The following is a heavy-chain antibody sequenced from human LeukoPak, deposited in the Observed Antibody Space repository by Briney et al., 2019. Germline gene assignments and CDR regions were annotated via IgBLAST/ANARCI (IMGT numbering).Heavy chain of an antibody. J-gene: IGHJ4*02. Sequence: ASVKVSCKASGYTFTGYYMHWVRQAPGEGLKWKGRINPNSGGTNYAQKFQGWVTMTRDTSISTAYMELSRLRSDDTAVYYCATQRNDYGDYFDYWGQGTLVTVSS. CDR1: GYTFTGYY. CDR2: INPNSGGT. V-gene: IGHV1-2*04. CDR3: ATQRNDYGDYFDY. D-gene: IGHD4-17*01.